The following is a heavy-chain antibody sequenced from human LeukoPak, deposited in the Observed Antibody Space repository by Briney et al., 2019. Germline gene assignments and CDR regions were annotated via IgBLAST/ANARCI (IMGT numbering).Heavy chain of an antibody. CDR2: IYHSGST. CDR1: GYSISSGYY. J-gene: IGHJ5*02. Sequence: SETLSLTCAVSGYSISSGYYWGWIRQPPGKGLEWIGSIYHSGSTYYNPSLKSRVTISVDTSKNQFSLKLSSMTAADTAVYYCARELMGIVVVPAAISSWFDPWGQGTLVTVSS. CDR3: ARELMGIVVVPAAISSWFDP. V-gene: IGHV4-38-2*02. D-gene: IGHD2-2*03.